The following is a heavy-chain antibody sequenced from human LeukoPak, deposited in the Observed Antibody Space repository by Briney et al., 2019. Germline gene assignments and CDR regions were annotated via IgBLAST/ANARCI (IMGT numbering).Heavy chain of an antibody. V-gene: IGHV3-20*04. CDR1: GFTFDDYG. CDR3: ARTRYCSSTSCLDAFDI. CDR2: INWNGGST. Sequence: GGSLRLSCAASGFTFDDYGMSWVRQAPGKGLEWVSGINWNGGSTGYADSVKGRFTISRDNAKNSLYLQMNSLRAEDTALYYCARTRYCSSTSCLDAFDIWGQGTMVTVSS. J-gene: IGHJ3*02. D-gene: IGHD2-2*01.